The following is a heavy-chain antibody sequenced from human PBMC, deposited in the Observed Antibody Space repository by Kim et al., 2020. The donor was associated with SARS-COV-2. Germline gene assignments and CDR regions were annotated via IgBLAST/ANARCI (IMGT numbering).Heavy chain of an antibody. Sequence: GGSLRLSCAASGFTFSSYGMHWVRQAPGKGLEWVAVISYDGSNKYYADSVKGRFTISRDNSKNTLYLQMNSLRAEDTAVYYCAKDHQGGITIFGVVIGGHYYYGMDVWGQGTTVTVSS. CDR2: ISYDGSNK. CDR3: AKDHQGGITIFGVVIGGHYYYGMDV. V-gene: IGHV3-30*18. D-gene: IGHD3-3*01. CDR1: GFTFSSYG. J-gene: IGHJ6*02.